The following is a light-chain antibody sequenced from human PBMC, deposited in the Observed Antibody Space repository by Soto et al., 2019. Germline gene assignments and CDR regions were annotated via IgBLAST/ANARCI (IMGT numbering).Light chain of an antibody. Sequence: EIVLTQSPGTLSLSPGERATLSCRASQSVSNYLAWYQQKPGQAPRLLIYGASRRATVIPDRFSGNGSGTDFTLTISRLEPEDFAVYYCQQYGGSPQTFGQGTNVEIK. V-gene: IGKV3-20*01. J-gene: IGKJ1*01. CDR1: QSVSNY. CDR3: QQYGGSPQT. CDR2: GAS.